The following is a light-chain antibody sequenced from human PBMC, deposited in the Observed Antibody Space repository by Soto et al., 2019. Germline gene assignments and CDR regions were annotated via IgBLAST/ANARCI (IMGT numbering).Light chain of an antibody. CDR1: QGISNY. CDR2: GAS. CDR3: QKYNGAPRT. V-gene: IGKV1-17*03. J-gene: IGKJ1*01. Sequence: DIQMTQSPSAMSASVGDTVTITCRASQGISNYLAWFQQKPGKVPERLIFGASSLQSGVPSRFSGRGYGTEFTLTISSLQPEDFATYYCQKYNGAPRTFGQGTKVEFK.